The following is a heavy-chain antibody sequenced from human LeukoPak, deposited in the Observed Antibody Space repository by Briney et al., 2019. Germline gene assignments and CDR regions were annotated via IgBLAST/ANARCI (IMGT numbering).Heavy chain of an antibody. D-gene: IGHD2-21*02. CDR2: IYTSGST. V-gene: IGHV4-4*07. J-gene: IGHJ4*02. CDR3: AAYRGGDCYSNRFNY. Sequence: SETLSLTCTVSGGSISSYYWSWIRQPAGKGLEWIGRIYTSGSTNYSPSLKSRVTMSVDTSKNQFSLKLSSVTAADTAVYYCAAYRGGDCYSNRFNYWGQGTLVTVSS. CDR1: GGSISSYY.